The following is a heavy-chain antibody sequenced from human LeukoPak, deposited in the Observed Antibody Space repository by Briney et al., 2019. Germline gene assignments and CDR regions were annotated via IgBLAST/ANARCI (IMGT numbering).Heavy chain of an antibody. V-gene: IGHV4-34*01. D-gene: IGHD5-12*01. CDR3: ARHRRDSGYDTNWFDP. Sequence: SETLSLTCAVYGGSFSGYYWSWIRQPPGKGLEWIGEINHSGSTYYNPSLKSRVTISVDTSKNQFSLKLSSVTAADTAVYYCARHRRDSGYDTNWFDPWGQGTLVTVSS. CDR2: INHSGST. J-gene: IGHJ5*02. CDR1: GGSFSGYY.